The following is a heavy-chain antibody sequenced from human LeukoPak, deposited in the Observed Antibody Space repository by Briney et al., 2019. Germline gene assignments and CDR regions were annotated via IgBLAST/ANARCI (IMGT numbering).Heavy chain of an antibody. D-gene: IGHD5-18*01. CDR2: INSNGNTT. Sequence: GGSLRLSCAASGFTFSTYWMHWARQVPGKGLVWVSRINSNGNTTPYADSVKGRFTISRDDAKNTLFLQMNSLRAEDTAVYYCARGGGNSYAPVDYWGQGTLVTVSS. CDR1: GFTFSTYW. V-gene: IGHV3-74*01. J-gene: IGHJ4*02. CDR3: ARGGGNSYAPVDY.